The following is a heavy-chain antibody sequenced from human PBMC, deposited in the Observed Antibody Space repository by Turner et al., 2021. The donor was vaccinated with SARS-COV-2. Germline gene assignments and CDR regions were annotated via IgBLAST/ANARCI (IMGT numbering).Heavy chain of an antibody. CDR2: TSYDGSDN. V-gene: IGHV3-30*18. D-gene: IGHD2-15*01. CDR3: AKQAGPYCSGGSCYGGIFDY. CDR1: RFSVSSDG. Sequence: QVQLVASGGGVAQPGGSLRLCWAAPRFSVSSDGMNCVRQAPGRGMGWVAVTSYDGSDNNYANSVKGQFTISRDNSKNTLYLQVNSLCAEDRAVYYCAKQAGPYCSGGSCYGGIFDYWGQGTLVTVSS. J-gene: IGHJ4*02.